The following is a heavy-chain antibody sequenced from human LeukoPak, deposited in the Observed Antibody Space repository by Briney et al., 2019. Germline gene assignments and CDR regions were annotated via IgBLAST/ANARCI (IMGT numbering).Heavy chain of an antibody. V-gene: IGHV3-30*02. CDR1: GGTFSSYG. D-gene: IGHD3-22*01. Sequence: GGSLRLSCAASGGTFSSYGMHWVRQPPGKGLEWVGYIRYGGSKEYHADSVKRRFIISRDNSKKILYLQMNSLRAEDTAMYYCARETYYYDSSGLGPYYYGMDVWRQGTTVTVSS. CDR3: ARETYYYDSSGLGPYYYGMDV. CDR2: IRYGGSKE. J-gene: IGHJ6*02.